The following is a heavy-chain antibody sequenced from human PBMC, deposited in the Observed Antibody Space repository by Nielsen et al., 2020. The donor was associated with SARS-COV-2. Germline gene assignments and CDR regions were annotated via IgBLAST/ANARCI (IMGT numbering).Heavy chain of an antibody. J-gene: IGHJ3*02. CDR2: ISAYNGNT. V-gene: IGHV1-18*01. CDR1: GYTFTTYG. D-gene: IGHD4-23*01. Sequence: ASVKVSCKASGYTFTTYGISWVRQAPGQGLEWMGWISAYNGNTKYAQNLQGRVTVTTDTPTSTAYMDLRSLRSDDTAVYYCASEDYGGNSGALDIWGQGTMVTVSS. CDR3: ASEDYGGNSGALDI.